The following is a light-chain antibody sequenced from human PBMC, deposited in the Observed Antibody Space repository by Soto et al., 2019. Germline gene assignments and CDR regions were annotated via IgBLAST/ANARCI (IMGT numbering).Light chain of an antibody. Sequence: EVVLTQSPGTLSLSPGERATLSCRASESVSISFLTWYQQKPGQAPRLLIYRTSNRVTGIPDRFSGSGSGTDFTLTISRLEPEDFAVYFCQHYGNSLWTFGQGTKVEIK. V-gene: IGKV3-20*01. J-gene: IGKJ1*01. CDR3: QHYGNSLWT. CDR2: RTS. CDR1: ESVSISF.